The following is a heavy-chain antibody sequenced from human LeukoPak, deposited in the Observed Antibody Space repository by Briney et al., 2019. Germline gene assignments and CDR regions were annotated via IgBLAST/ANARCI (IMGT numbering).Heavy chain of an antibody. J-gene: IGHJ3*02. Sequence: GGSLRLSCAASEFTFSSYGMSWVRQAPGKGLEWVSSISGSGGSTQYADSVQGRFAISRDNTKNTLYLQMNSLRVEDTAVYFCARDPNGDYIGTFDMWGRGTMVSVSS. CDR1: EFTFSSYG. V-gene: IGHV3-23*01. CDR3: ARDPNGDYIGTFDM. CDR2: ISGSGGST. D-gene: IGHD4-17*01.